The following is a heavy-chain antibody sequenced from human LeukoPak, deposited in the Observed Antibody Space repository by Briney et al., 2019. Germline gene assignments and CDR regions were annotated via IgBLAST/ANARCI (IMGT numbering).Heavy chain of an antibody. CDR3: AREAFYDFWSTPFDF. V-gene: IGHV3-30*02. CDR1: EFTFSSYG. CDR2: IRYDGSNK. J-gene: IGHJ4*02. Sequence: GGSLRLSCAASEFTFSSYGMHWVRQAPGKGLEWVAFIRYDGSNKYYTGSVKGRFTISRDNSKTTLYLQMNSLRAEDTAVYYCAREAFYDFWSTPFDFWGQGTLVTVSS. D-gene: IGHD3-3*01.